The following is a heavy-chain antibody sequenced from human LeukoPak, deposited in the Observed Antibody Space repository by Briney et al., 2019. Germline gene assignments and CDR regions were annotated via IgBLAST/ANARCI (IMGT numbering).Heavy chain of an antibody. CDR3: ARVMSDYYGSGSYSYFDY. Sequence: SETLSLTCTVSGGSISSSSYYWGWIRQPPGKGLEWIGSIYYSGSTYYNPSLKSRVTISVDTSKNQFSLKLSSVTAADTAVYYCARVMSDYYGSGSYSYFDYWGQGTLVTVSS. V-gene: IGHV4-39*07. J-gene: IGHJ4*02. D-gene: IGHD3-10*01. CDR1: GGSISSSSYY. CDR2: IYYSGST.